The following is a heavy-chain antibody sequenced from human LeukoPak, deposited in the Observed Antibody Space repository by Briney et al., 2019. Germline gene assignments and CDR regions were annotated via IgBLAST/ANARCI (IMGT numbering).Heavy chain of an antibody. CDR3: AREAFVSLRAANYYYYMDV. CDR2: MNPNSGNT. D-gene: IGHD3-16*02. CDR1: GYTFTSYD. Sequence: ATVKVSCKASGYTFTSYDINWVRQATGQGLEWMGWMNPNSGNTGYAQKFQGRVTMTRNTSISTAYMELSSLRSEDTAVYYCAREAFVSLRAANYYYYMDVWGKGTTVTVSS. V-gene: IGHV1-8*01. J-gene: IGHJ6*03.